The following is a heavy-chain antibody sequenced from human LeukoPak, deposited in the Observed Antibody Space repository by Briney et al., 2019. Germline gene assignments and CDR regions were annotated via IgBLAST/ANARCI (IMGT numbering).Heavy chain of an antibody. J-gene: IGHJ6*03. Sequence: ASVKVSCKASGYTFTSYDINWVRQATGQGLEWMGWMNPNSGNTGYAQKFQGRVTITRNTSISTAYMELSSLRSEDTAVYYCARGAVATNYYYYYMDVWGKGTTVTISS. CDR2: MNPNSGNT. CDR3: ARGAVATNYYYYYMDV. V-gene: IGHV1-8*03. D-gene: IGHD6-19*01. CDR1: GYTFTSYD.